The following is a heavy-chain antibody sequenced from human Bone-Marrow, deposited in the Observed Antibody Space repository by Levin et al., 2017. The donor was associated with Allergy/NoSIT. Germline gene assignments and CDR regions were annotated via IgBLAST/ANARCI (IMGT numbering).Heavy chain of an antibody. V-gene: IGHV5-51*01. CDR3: ARAPNPVFWSGYPYWFDP. CDR2: IYPGDSDT. J-gene: IGHJ5*02. CDR1: GYSFTSYW. D-gene: IGHD3-3*01. Sequence: GGSLRLSCKGSGYSFTSYWIGWVRQMPGKGLEWMGIIYPGDSDTRYSPSFQGQVTISADKSISTAYLQWSSLKASDTAMYYCARAPNPVFWSGYPYWFDPWGQGTLVTVSS.